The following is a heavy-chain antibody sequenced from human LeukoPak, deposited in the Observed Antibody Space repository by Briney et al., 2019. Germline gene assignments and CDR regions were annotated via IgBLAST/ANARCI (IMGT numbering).Heavy chain of an antibody. CDR3: ARLEAYDFWSGYQAYFDY. CDR2: IYPGDSDT. CDR1: GYSFTSYW. J-gene: IGHJ4*02. D-gene: IGHD3-3*01. Sequence: GESLEISCKGSGYSFTSYWIGWVRQMPGKGLEWMGIIYPGDSDTRYSPSFQGQVTISADKSISTAYLQWSSLKASDTAMYYCARLEAYDFWSGYQAYFDYWGQGTLVTVSS. V-gene: IGHV5-51*01.